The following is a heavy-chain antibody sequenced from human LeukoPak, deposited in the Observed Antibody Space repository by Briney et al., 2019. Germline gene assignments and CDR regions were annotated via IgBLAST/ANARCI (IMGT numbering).Heavy chain of an antibody. CDR2: IYPGDSDT. D-gene: IGHD2-21*01. Sequence: GESLKISCKGSGYSYTSYWIGWVRQMPGKGLEWMGIIYPGDSDTRYSPSFQGQVTISADKSISIAYLQWSSLKASDTAMYYCARHGCGEGADFDYWGQGTLVTVSS. CDR3: ARHGCGEGADFDY. J-gene: IGHJ4*02. CDR1: GYSYTSYW. V-gene: IGHV5-51*01.